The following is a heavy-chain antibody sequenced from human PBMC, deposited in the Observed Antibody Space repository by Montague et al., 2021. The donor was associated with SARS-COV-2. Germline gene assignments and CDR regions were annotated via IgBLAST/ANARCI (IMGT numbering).Heavy chain of an antibody. Sequence: SETLSLTCSVSGGSICGYYWSWIRQPPGKGLEWIGYIYHSGNTKYNPSLKSRVSISVDTSKNQFSLRLSSVTAADTAVYYCAREYRIELWQTNWYFGLWGRGTLVTVSS. CDR3: AREYRIELWQTNWYFGL. CDR1: GGSICGYY. CDR2: IYHSGNT. J-gene: IGHJ2*01. V-gene: IGHV4-59*01. D-gene: IGHD3-16*01.